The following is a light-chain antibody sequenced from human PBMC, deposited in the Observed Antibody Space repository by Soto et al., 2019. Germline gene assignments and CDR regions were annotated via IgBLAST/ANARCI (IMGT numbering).Light chain of an antibody. J-gene: IGKJ5*01. CDR3: QQYNNWPRT. CDR1: QSVSSN. Sequence: EIVMTHSPATLSVSPGERATLSCSASQSVSSNLAWYQQKPGQAPRLLIYGASTRATGIPARFSGSGSGTEFTLTISSLQSEDFAVYYCQQYNNWPRTFGQGTRLEIK. CDR2: GAS. V-gene: IGKV3-15*01.